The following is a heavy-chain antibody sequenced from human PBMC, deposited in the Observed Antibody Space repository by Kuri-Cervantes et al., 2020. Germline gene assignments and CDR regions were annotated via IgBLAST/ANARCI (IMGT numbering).Heavy chain of an antibody. CDR3: ARDGGRPRVDLKAPMEAGHYGMDV. Sequence: ESLKISCTVSGASISSSSYYWGWIRQPPGKGLEWIGSIYYSGSTYYNPSLQSRVTISPDTSKNQFSLKLGSVTAADTAMYYCARDGGRPRVDLKAPMEAGHYGMDVWGQGTTVTVSS. D-gene: IGHD3-16*01. CDR2: IYYSGST. J-gene: IGHJ6*02. V-gene: IGHV4-39*07. CDR1: GASISSSSYY.